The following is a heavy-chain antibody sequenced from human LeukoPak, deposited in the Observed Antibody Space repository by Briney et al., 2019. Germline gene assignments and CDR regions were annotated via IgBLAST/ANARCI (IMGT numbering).Heavy chain of an antibody. CDR3: ARDVGWNGDY. J-gene: IGHJ4*02. D-gene: IGHD1-1*01. V-gene: IGHV3-48*03. CDR2: ISSSGSTI. Sequence: GGSLRLSCAASGFTFSSYEMNWVRQAPGKGLEWVSYISSSGSTIYYADSVKGRFTISRDDAKNSLYLQMNSLRAEDTAVYYCARDVGWNGDYWGQGTLVTVSS. CDR1: GFTFSSYE.